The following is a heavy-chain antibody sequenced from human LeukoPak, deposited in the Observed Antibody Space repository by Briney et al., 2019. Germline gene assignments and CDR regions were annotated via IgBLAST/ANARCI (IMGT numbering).Heavy chain of an antibody. V-gene: IGHV3-21*01. D-gene: IGHD6-13*01. J-gene: IGHJ3*02. Sequence: GGSLRLSCAASGFTFSSYSMNWVRQAPGKGLEWVSSISSSSYIYYADSVKGRFTISRDNAKNSLYLQMNSLRAEDTAVYYCARDRISSSWNDAFDIWGQGTMVTVSS. CDR2: ISSSSYI. CDR3: ARDRISSSWNDAFDI. CDR1: GFTFSSYS.